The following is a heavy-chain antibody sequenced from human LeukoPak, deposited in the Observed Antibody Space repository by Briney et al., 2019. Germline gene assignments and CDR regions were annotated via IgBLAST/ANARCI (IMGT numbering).Heavy chain of an antibody. D-gene: IGHD2-2*01. CDR3: AGGTRDIVVVPAAPLGLDP. V-gene: IGHV4-34*01. CDR1: GGSFSGYY. CDR2: INHSGST. Sequence: SETLSLTCAVYGGSFSGYYWSWIRQPPGKGLEWIGEINHSGSTNYNPSLKSRVTISVDTSKNQFSLKLSSVTAADTAVYYCAGGTRDIVVVPAAPLGLDPWGQGTLVTVSS. J-gene: IGHJ5*02.